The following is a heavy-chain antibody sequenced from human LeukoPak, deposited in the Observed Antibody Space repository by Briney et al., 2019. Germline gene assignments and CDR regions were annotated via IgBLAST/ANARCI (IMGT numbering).Heavy chain of an antibody. V-gene: IGHV4-34*01. Sequence: ASETLSLTCAVYGGSFSGYYWSWIRQPPGKGLEWIGEINHSGSTNYNPSLKSRVTISVDTSKNQFSLKLSSVTAADTAVYYCARVRFYYYDSSGYWYYYGMDVWGQGTTVTVSS. J-gene: IGHJ6*02. D-gene: IGHD3-22*01. CDR3: ARVRFYYYDSSGYWYYYGMDV. CDR1: GGSFSGYY. CDR2: INHSGST.